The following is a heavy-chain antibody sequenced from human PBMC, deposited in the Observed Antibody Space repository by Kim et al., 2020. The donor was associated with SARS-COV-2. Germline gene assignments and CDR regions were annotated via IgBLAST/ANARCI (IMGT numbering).Heavy chain of an antibody. D-gene: IGHD3-22*01. Sequence: GGSLRLSCAASGFTSSSYAMHWVRQAPGKGLEWVAVISYDGSNKYYADSVKGRFTISRDNSKNTLYLQMNSLRAEDTAVYYCAREKPPYYYDSSGGDDAFEIWGQGTMVTVSS. CDR1: GFTSSSYA. J-gene: IGHJ3*02. V-gene: IGHV3-30*04. CDR2: ISYDGSNK. CDR3: AREKPPYYYDSSGGDDAFEI.